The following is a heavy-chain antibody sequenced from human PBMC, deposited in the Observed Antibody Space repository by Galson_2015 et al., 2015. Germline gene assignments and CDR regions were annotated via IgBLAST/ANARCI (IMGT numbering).Heavy chain of an antibody. V-gene: IGHV4-59*01. CDR3: AGGWSRDAFHI. CDR1: GNSIEIYY. CDR2: IYYRGST. J-gene: IGHJ3*02. Sequence: ETLSLTCSVSGNSIEIYYWSWIRQSPEKGLDWIADIYYRGSTNYNPSLTSRVTISVDTSKSQVSLNLTSVTAADAAVYFCAGGWSRDAFHIWGQGTMVTVSS. D-gene: IGHD2-15*01.